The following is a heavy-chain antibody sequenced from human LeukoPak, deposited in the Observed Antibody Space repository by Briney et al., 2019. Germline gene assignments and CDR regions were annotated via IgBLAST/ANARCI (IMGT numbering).Heavy chain of an antibody. CDR2: ISSSSSYI. V-gene: IGHV3-21*01. Sequence: PGGSLRLSCAASGFTFSSYSMNWVRQAPGKGLEWVSSISSSSSYIHYADSVKGRFTISRDNAKNSLYLQMNSLRAEDTAVYYCARGSRANGSGSYYRYYYYYYMDVWGKGTTVTISS. CDR3: ARGSRANGSGSYYRYYYYYYMDV. D-gene: IGHD3-10*01. J-gene: IGHJ6*03. CDR1: GFTFSSYS.